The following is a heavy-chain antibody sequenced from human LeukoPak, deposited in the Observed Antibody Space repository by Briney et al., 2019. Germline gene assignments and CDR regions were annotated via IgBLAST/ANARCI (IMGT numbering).Heavy chain of an antibody. Sequence: GGSLRLSCAASGFAFGSYAMSWVRQAPGKGLEWVSTVGGSGSSTYYADSVKGRFTISRDNSENTLSIQMNSLRADDTAIYYCAKDRYKTVARGIDPWGQGTLVTVSS. CDR1: GFAFGSYA. CDR2: VGGSGSST. J-gene: IGHJ5*02. D-gene: IGHD5-24*01. V-gene: IGHV3-23*01. CDR3: AKDRYKTVARGIDP.